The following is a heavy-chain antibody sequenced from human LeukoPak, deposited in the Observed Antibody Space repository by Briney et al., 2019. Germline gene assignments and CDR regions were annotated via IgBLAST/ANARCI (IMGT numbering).Heavy chain of an antibody. CDR2: ISNNGGST. CDR1: GFTFSNYY. V-gene: IGHV3-64D*09. D-gene: IGHD3-10*01. J-gene: IGHJ3*02. CDR3: VRDRSQEAGDAFDI. Sequence: GGSLRLSCSASGFTFSNYYMHWVRQAPGKGLEYVSLISNNGGSTYYADSVKGRFSISRDNSKNTLYLHMSSLRGEDTAVYYCVRDRSQEAGDAFDIWGQGTVVPVSS.